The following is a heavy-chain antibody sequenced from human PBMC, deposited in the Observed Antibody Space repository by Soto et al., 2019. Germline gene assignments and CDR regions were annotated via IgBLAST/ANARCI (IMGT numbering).Heavy chain of an antibody. CDR3: ARDQLERGSGYYYYYYYGMDV. D-gene: IGHD3-22*01. Sequence: SQTLSLTCAISGDSVSSTSAAWNWIRQSPSRGLEWLGRTYYRSKWYNDYAVSVKSRITINPDTSKNQFSLQLNSVTPEDTAVYYCARDQLERGSGYYYYYYYGMDVWGQGTTVTVSS. J-gene: IGHJ6*02. CDR1: GDSVSSTSAA. CDR2: TYYRSKWYN. V-gene: IGHV6-1*01.